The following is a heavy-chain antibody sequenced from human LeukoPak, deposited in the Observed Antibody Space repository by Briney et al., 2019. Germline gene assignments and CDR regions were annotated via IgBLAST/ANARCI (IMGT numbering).Heavy chain of an antibody. D-gene: IGHD2-15*01. CDR1: GCTFSSYA. J-gene: IGHJ6*03. Sequence: ASVKVSCKASGCTFSSYAISWVRQAPGQGLEWMGGSIPICGTANYAQKFQGRVTITADKSTSTAYMELSSLRSEDPAVYYCARVFGCSGGSCYSDYYYYMDVWGKGTTVTVSS. V-gene: IGHV1-69*06. CDR2: SIPICGTA. CDR3: ARVFGCSGGSCYSDYYYYMDV.